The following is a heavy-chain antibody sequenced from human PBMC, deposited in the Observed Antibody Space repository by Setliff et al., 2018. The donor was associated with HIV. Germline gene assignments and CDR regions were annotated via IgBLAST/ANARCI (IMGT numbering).Heavy chain of an antibody. CDR2: IYTSGST. J-gene: IGHJ4*02. CDR3: ARDRYSYGRSYFDY. D-gene: IGHD5-18*01. CDR1: GGSISSASYY. V-gene: IGHV4-61*02. Sequence: SETLSLTCTVSGGSISSASYYWSWIRQPAGKGLEWIGRIYTSGSTTYNPSLKSRVTMSLDTSKNHFSLKLSSVTAADTAVYYCARDRYSYGRSYFDYWGQGTLVTV.